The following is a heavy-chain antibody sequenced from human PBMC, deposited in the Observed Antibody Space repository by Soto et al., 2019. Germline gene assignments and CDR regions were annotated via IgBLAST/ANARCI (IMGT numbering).Heavy chain of an antibody. J-gene: IGHJ4*02. D-gene: IGHD6-19*01. V-gene: IGHV1-69*13. CDR1: GGTFSSYA. Sequence: GASVKVSCKASGGTFSSYAISWVRQAPGQGLEWMGGIIPIFGTANYAQKFQGRVTITADESTSTAYMELSSLRSEDTAVYYCARDPDFMKSSGWFYYWGQGTLVTVSS. CDR3: ARDPDFMKSSGWFYY. CDR2: IIPIFGTA.